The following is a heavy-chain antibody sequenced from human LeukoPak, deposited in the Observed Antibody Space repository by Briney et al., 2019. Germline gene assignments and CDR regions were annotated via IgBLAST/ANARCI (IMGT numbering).Heavy chain of an antibody. D-gene: IGHD2-21*01. CDR3: ARASGTNGDYAQIDY. Sequence: GGSLRLSCAASGFTFSNYWMHWVRQAPGKGLVWVSRINSDGTTTYADSVKGRFTISRDNAKNTLYLQMNSLRADGTAVYYCARASGTNGDYAQIDYWGQGTLVTVSS. J-gene: IGHJ4*02. CDR2: INSDGTT. V-gene: IGHV3-74*01. CDR1: GFTFSNYW.